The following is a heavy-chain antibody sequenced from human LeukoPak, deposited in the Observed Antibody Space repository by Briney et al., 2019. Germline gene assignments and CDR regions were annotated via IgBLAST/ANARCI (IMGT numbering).Heavy chain of an antibody. CDR1: GFTFSRYS. CDR3: EAGTEGY. V-gene: IGHV3-21*01. J-gene: IGHJ4*02. Sequence: GGSVSLLCAVCGFTFSRYSVNGVRRATGKGLNWFSSISSNSSYIYYADSMKGRFTISRDNAKNSRYLQMNSLRAEDTAVYYCEAGTEGYWGQGTLVTVSS. D-gene: IGHD6-19*01. CDR2: ISSNSSYI.